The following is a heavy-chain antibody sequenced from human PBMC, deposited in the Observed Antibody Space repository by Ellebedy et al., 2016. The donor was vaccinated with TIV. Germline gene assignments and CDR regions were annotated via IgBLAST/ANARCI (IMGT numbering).Heavy chain of an antibody. V-gene: IGHV1-8*01. Sequence: AASVKVSCKTSGYSFLSYDIFWVRQAPGQGLEWVGRMNPNSGKTDYAQKFQTRITLTRDTSVSTAYLELSSLMSEDTAMYYCARGCPAASTSFDYWGQGALVTVSS. CDR1: GYSFLSYD. CDR3: ARGCPAASTSFDY. CDR2: MNPNSGKT. D-gene: IGHD5/OR15-5a*01. J-gene: IGHJ4*02.